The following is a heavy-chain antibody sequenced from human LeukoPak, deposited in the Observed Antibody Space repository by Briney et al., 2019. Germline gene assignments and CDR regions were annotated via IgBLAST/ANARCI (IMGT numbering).Heavy chain of an antibody. D-gene: IGHD5-24*01. CDR3: AKFEYSTATQLYYFDC. CDR1: GFTFSSYA. V-gene: IGHV3-23*01. J-gene: IGHJ4*02. CDR2: ISAGGDRT. Sequence: GGSLRLSCEASGFTFSSYAMGWVRQAPGKGLDWVSGISAGGDRTYYADSVKGRFTISRDNAKNTLYLQMNSLRAEDTAVYYCAKFEYSTATQLYYFDCWGQGALVTVSS.